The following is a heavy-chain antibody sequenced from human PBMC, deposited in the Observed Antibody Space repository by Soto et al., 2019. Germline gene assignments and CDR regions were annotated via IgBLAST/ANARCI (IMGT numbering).Heavy chain of an antibody. J-gene: IGHJ4*02. Sequence: SEPLSLPCPDSGGSTSNDYWQWIRQPPGKGLEWIAYTYYRGSTKYNPSLKSRVTIAVDKSMNQISLKLRSVTAADTAVYYCAREVAAPGSTYFDYWGQGTLVTVSS. CDR2: TYYRGST. CDR1: GGSTSNDY. CDR3: AREVAAPGSTYFDY. D-gene: IGHD6-13*01. V-gene: IGHV4-59*01.